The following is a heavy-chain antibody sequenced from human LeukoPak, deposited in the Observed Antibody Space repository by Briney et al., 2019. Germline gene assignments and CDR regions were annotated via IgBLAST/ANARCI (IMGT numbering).Heavy chain of an antibody. CDR1: GYSISSGYY. CDR2: IYHSGST. D-gene: IGHD6-6*01. J-gene: IGHJ4*02. CDR3: ARGDTSSYFFAY. Sequence: SETLSLTWTVSGYSISSGYYWGWIRQSPGKGLEWIGSIYHSGSTYYNPSLKSRVTISVDTSKNHFSLKLISVTAADTAVYYCARGDTSSYFFAYWGQGTLVTVSS. V-gene: IGHV4-38-2*02.